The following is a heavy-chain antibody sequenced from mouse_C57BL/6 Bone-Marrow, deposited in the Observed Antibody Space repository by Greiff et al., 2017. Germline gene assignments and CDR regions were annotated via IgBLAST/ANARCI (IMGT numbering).Heavy chain of an antibody. V-gene: IGHV5-17*01. J-gene: IGHJ3*01. CDR3: ARGSYYSNRWFAY. CDR2: ISSGSSTI. CDR1: GFTFSDYG. D-gene: IGHD2-5*01. Sequence: EVQRVESGGGLVKPGGSLKLSCAASGFTFSDYGMHWVRQAPEKGLEWVAYISSGSSTIYYADTVQGRFTITRANAKNTLFLQMTSLRSEDTAMYYCARGSYYSNRWFAYWGQGTLVTVSA.